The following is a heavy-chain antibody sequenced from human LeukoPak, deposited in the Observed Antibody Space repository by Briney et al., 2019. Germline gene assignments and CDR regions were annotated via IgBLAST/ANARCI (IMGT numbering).Heavy chain of an antibody. CDR1: GGSISSYY. CDR2: IYYSGST. Sequence: PSETVSLTCTVSGGSISSYYWSWMRQPPGKGREWIGYIYYSGSTNYNPSLKSRVTISVDTSKNQFSLKLSSLTSADTARYYCARVPSGSYASDYWGQGTLVTVSS. CDR3: ARVPSGSYASDY. D-gene: IGHD1-26*01. V-gene: IGHV4-59*01. J-gene: IGHJ4*02.